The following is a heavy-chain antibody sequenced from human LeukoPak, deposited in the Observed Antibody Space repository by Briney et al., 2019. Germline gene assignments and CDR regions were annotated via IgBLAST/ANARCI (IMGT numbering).Heavy chain of an antibody. D-gene: IGHD3-22*01. J-gene: IGHJ1*01. CDR1: GFTFSNYA. CDR3: PKDHDTSGSAEYCQH. CDR2: ISSDGGST. Sequence: PGGSLRLSSSASGFTFSNYAMHWVRQAPGKGLEYVSAISSDGGSTFYADSVKGRFTISRDNSKNKLFLQMNSLRAEDTAIYYCPKDHDTSGSAEYCQHWGQGTQVTVS. V-gene: IGHV3-64*04.